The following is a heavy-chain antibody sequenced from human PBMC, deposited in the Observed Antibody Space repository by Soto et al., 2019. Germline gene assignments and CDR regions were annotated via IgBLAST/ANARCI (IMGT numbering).Heavy chain of an antibody. V-gene: IGHV3-48*03. CDR2: ISSSGSTI. Sequence: VQLVESGGGLVQPGGSLRLSCAASGFTFSSYEMNWVRQAPGKGLEWVSYISSSGSTIYYADSVKGRFTISRDNAKNSLYLQMNSLRAEDTAVYYCARGGDIVVVVAAYFDYWGQGTLVTVSS. CDR1: GFTFSSYE. J-gene: IGHJ4*02. CDR3: ARGGDIVVVVAAYFDY. D-gene: IGHD2-15*01.